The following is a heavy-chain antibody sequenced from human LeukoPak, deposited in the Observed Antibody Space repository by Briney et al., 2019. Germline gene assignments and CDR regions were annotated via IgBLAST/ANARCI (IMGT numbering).Heavy chain of an antibody. CDR2: ISSSGSTI. J-gene: IGHJ4*02. D-gene: IGHD2-8*01. CDR1: GFTFSSYE. V-gene: IGHV3-48*03. Sequence: GGSLRLSCAASGFTFSSYEMNWVRQAPGKGLEWVSYISSSGSTIYYADSVKGRFTISRDNAKNSLYLQMNSLRAEDTAVYYCARAGYCTNGVCRVDFDYWGQGTLVTVSS. CDR3: ARAGYCTNGVCRVDFDY.